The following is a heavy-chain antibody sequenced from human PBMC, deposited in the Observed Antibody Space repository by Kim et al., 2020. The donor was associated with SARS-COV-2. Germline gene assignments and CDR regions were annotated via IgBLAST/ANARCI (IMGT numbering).Heavy chain of an antibody. CDR1: GGSVSSGSYY. V-gene: IGHV4-61*01. D-gene: IGHD5-12*01. CDR2: IYYSGST. Sequence: SETLSLTWTVSGGSVSSGSYYWSWIRQPPGKGLEWIGYIYYSGSTNYNPSLKSRVTISVDTSKNQFSLKLSSVTAADTAVYYCARVSGSYDQALGYWGQGTLVTVSS. J-gene: IGHJ4*02. CDR3: ARVSGSYDQALGY.